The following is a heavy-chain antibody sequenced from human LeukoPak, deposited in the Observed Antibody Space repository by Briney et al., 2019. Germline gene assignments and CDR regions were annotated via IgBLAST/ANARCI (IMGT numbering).Heavy chain of an antibody. Sequence: GGSLRLSCAASGFTFNSYNMNWVRQARGKGLEWVAFIRYDGSNKYYADSVKGRFTISRDNSKNTLYLQMNSLRAEDTAVYYCAKDWLRYSYGYHWFDPWGQGTLVTVSS. V-gene: IGHV3-30*02. CDR3: AKDWLRYSYGYHWFDP. CDR1: GFTFNSYN. CDR2: IRYDGSNK. J-gene: IGHJ5*02. D-gene: IGHD5-18*01.